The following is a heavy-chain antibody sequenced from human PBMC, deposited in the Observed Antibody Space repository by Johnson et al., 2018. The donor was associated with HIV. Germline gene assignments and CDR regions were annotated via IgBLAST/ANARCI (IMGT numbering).Heavy chain of an antibody. J-gene: IGHJ3*02. D-gene: IGHD6-19*01. CDR1: GFTFSSYA. Sequence: QLVESGGGVVQPGRSLRLSCAASGFTFSSYAMHWVRQAPGKGLEWVAVISYDGSNKYYADSVKGRFTISIDNSKNTLYLQMNSLRAEDTAVYYCARDSALSTQWLVRSGAFDIWGQGTMVTVSS. V-gene: IGHV3-30-3*01. CDR3: ARDSALSTQWLVRSGAFDI. CDR2: ISYDGSNK.